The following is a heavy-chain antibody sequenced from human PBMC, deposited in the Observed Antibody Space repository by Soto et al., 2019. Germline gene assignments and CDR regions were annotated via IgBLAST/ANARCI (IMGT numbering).Heavy chain of an antibody. CDR1: GFTFSGYG. V-gene: IGHV3-33*01. D-gene: IGHD6-13*01. Sequence: GGSLRLSCAASGFTFSGYGMHWVRQAPGEGRGWVAVIWYDGSNKYYADSVKGRFTISRDNSKNTLYLQMNSLRAEDTAVYYCERSQGVAADDKTRTVSYYYGRDVWGQGTTVTVSS. J-gene: IGHJ6*02. CDR2: IWYDGSNK. CDR3: ERSQGVAADDKTRTVSYYYGRDV.